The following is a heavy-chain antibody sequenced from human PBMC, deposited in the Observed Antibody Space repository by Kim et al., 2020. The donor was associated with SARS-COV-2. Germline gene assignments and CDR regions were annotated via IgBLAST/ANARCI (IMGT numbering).Heavy chain of an antibody. D-gene: IGHD1-26*01. V-gene: IGHV3-7*01. CDR3: GGGAGHDY. J-gene: IGHJ4*02. CDR1: GFAFSSYW. CDR2: IKQDGSET. Sequence: GGSLRLSCTASGFAFSSYWMTWIRQAPGKGLEWVANIKQDGSETYYVDSVKGRFTISRYNAQNSLYLQMNSLRGDDTAAYYCGGGAGHDYWGQGTLVTV.